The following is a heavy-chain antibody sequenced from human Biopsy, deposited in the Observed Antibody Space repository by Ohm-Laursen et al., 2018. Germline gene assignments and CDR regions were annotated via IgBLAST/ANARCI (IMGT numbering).Heavy chain of an antibody. CDR3: AIPFQYYDSWGGYPPFDH. CDR2: IIAVSGLV. CDR1: GGTFSNYA. Sequence: SVKVSCKPSGGTFSNYAISWVRQAPGEGLEWMGGIIAVSGLVNYAPKFQGRVSITADKSTTTAYMELSNLKSEDTAVYYCAIPFQYYDSWGGYPPFDHWGQGTLVTVSS. V-gene: IGHV1-69*10. J-gene: IGHJ4*02. D-gene: IGHD3-3*01.